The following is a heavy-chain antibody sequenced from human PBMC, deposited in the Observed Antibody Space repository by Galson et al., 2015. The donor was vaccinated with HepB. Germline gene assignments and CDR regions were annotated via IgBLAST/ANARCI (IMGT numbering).Heavy chain of an antibody. V-gene: IGHV4-31*03. Sequence: TLSLTCTVSGGSISSGGYYWSWIRQHPGKGLEWIGYIYYSGSTYYNPSLKSRVTISVDTSENQFSLKLSSVTAADTAVYYCARVAVTAHYFDYWGQGTLVTVSS. CDR3: ARVAVTAHYFDY. CDR1: GGSISSGGYY. J-gene: IGHJ4*02. CDR2: IYYSGST. D-gene: IGHD2-21*02.